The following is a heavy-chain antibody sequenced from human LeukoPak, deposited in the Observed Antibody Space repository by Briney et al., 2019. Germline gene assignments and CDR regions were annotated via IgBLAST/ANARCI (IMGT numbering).Heavy chain of an antibody. CDR3: ARHYYDRNGHNWFDP. CDR2: IWYDGSNK. J-gene: IGHJ5*02. V-gene: IGHV3-33*01. CDR1: GFTFSSYG. D-gene: IGHD3-22*01. Sequence: GGSLRLSCAASGFTFSSYGMHWVRQAPGKGLEWVAVIWYDGSNKYYADSVKSRFTISRDNSKNTLYLQMNSLRAEDTAVYYCARHYYDRNGHNWFDPWGQGTLVTVSS.